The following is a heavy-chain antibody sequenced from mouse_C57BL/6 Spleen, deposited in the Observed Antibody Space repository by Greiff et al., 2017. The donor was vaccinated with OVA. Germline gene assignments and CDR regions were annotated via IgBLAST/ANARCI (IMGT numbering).Heavy chain of an antibody. CDR2: ISYDGSN. CDR1: GYSITSGYY. J-gene: IGHJ4*01. CDR3: ARDRYAMDY. V-gene: IGHV3-6*01. Sequence: EVKLMESGPGLVKPSQSLSLTCSVTGYSITSGYYWNWIRQFPGNKLEWMGYISYDGSNNYNPSLKNRISITRDTSKNQFFLKLNSVTTEDTATYYCARDRYAMDYWGQGTSVTVSS.